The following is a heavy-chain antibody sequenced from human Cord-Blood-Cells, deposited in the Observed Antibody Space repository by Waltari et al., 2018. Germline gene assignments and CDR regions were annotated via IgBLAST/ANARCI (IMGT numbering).Heavy chain of an antibody. CDR1: GFTFSGSA. CDR2: IRKKANSYAT. D-gene: IGHD3-10*01. J-gene: IGHJ4*02. Sequence: EVQLVESGGGLVQPGGSLKLSCAASGFTFSGSAMHWVRQASGKGRWWVGRIRKKANSYATAYATSVKGRFTSSRDDSKNTAYLQMNSLKTEDTAVYYCTILMVRGVTQDYWGQGTLVTVSS. V-gene: IGHV3-73*02. CDR3: TILMVRGVTQDY.